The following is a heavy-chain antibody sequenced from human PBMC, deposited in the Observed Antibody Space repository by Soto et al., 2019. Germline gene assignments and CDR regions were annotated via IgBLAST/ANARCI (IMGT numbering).Heavy chain of an antibody. CDR1: GYTLTKSG. J-gene: IGHJ5*02. CDR3: ARGGDVVLVAAPLDH. Sequence: APVNVSCKGAGYTLTKSGFSWRRLAPGQGLEWVGWIRVNNGDTHYAQKLQGRVTMTTDTSTSTAFMELRSLRADDTAVYYCARGGDVVLVAAPLDHWGQGTLVTVSS. V-gene: IGHV1-18*01. CDR2: IRVNNGDT. D-gene: IGHD2-21*02.